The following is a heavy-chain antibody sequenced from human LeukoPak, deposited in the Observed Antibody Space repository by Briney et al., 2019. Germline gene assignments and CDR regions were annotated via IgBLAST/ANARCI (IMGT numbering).Heavy chain of an antibody. D-gene: IGHD6-19*01. CDR2: ISGSGGST. CDR1: GFTLSSYA. CDR3: AKRTYSSGWFDDY. Sequence: GGSLRLSCAASGFTLSSYAMSWVRQAPGKGLEWVSAISGSGGSTYYADSVKGRFTISRDNSKNTLYLQMNSLRAEDTAVYYCAKRTYSSGWFDDYWGQGTLVTVSS. V-gene: IGHV3-23*01. J-gene: IGHJ4*02.